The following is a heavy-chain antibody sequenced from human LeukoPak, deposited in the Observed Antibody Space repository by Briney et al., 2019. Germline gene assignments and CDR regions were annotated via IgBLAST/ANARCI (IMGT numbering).Heavy chain of an antibody. V-gene: IGHV1-69*01. CDR2: TIPIFGTA. Sequence: SVRVSCKASGGTFSSYAISWVRQAPGQGLEWMGGTIPIFGTANYAQKFQGRVTITADESTSTAYMELSSLRSEDTAVYYCARGTEANWGSFDYWGQGTLVTVSS. CDR1: GGTFSSYA. D-gene: IGHD7-27*01. J-gene: IGHJ4*02. CDR3: ARGTEANWGSFDY.